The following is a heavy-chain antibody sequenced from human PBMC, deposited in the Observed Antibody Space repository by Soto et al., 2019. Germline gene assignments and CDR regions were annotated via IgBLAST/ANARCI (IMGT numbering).Heavy chain of an antibody. D-gene: IGHD6-13*01. Sequence: GGSLRLSCAASGFTFSSYSMNWVRQAPGKGLEWVSYISSSSTIYYADSVKGRFTISRDNAKNSLYLQMNSLRDEDTAVYYCARDRTGIAAAGTFDIWGQGTMVTVSS. CDR1: GFTFSSYS. J-gene: IGHJ3*02. CDR3: ARDRTGIAAAGTFDI. CDR2: ISSSSTI. V-gene: IGHV3-48*02.